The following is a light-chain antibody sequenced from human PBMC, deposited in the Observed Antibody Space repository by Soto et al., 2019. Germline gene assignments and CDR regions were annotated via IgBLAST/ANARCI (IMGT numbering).Light chain of an antibody. V-gene: IGLV2-14*01. CDR3: SSYTDSVTLVV. CDR2: DVT. J-gene: IGLJ2*01. CDR1: SSDVGGYTY. Sequence: QSALTQPASVSGSPGQSITISCTGTSSDVGGYTYVSWYQQHPGKAPKLMIYDVTNRPSGVSSRFSGSKSGNTASLTISGLQAEDEADYYCSSYTDSVTLVVFGGGTQLTVL.